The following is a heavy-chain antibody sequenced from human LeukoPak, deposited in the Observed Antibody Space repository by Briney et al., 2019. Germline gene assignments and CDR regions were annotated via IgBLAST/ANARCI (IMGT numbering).Heavy chain of an antibody. Sequence: SQTLSLTCTVSGGSISSGSYYWSWIRQPAGKGLEWIGRIYTSGSTNYNPSLKSRVTISVDTSKNQFSLKLSSVTAADTAVYYCARDSSRSVGRSFDYWGQGTLVTVSS. CDR1: GGSISSGSYY. CDR2: IYTSGST. CDR3: ARDSSRSVGRSFDY. D-gene: IGHD1-26*01. V-gene: IGHV4-61*02. J-gene: IGHJ4*02.